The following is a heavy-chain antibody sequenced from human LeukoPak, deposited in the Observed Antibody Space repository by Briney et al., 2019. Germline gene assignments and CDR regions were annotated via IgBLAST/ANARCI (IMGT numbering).Heavy chain of an antibody. CDR2: IKSKTDGGTT. V-gene: IGHV3-15*05. CDR3: AKDFSGLYSSSWIDY. D-gene: IGHD6-13*01. Sequence: GGSLRLSCAASGFTFSNAWMSWVRQAPGKGLEWVGRIKSKTDGGTTDYAAPVKGRFTISRDDSKNTLYLQMNSLRAEDTALYYCAKDFSGLYSSSWIDYWGQGTLVTVSS. CDR1: GFTFSNAW. J-gene: IGHJ4*02.